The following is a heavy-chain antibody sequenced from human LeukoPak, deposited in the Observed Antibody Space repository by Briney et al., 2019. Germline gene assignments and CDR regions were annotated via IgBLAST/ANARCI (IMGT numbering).Heavy chain of an antibody. J-gene: IGHJ6*03. CDR1: GFTFSSYA. Sequence: GGSLRLSCAASGFTFSSYAMHWVRQAPGKGLEYVSAISSNGGSTYYANSVKGRFTISRDNSKNTLYLEMGSLRAEDMAVYYCARDRSVRSPFCYMDVWGKGTTVTVSS. V-gene: IGHV3-64*01. CDR3: ARDRSVRSPFCYMDV. CDR2: ISSNGGST. D-gene: IGHD3-3*01.